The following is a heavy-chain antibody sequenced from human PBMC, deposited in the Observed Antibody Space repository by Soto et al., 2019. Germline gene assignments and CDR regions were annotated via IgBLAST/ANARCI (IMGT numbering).Heavy chain of an antibody. J-gene: IGHJ4*02. CDR1: GYTFTTYY. CDR3: ARDRSGWYYFDY. CDR2: ICPDGGRT. V-gene: IGHV1-46*01. Sequence: GASVKVSCKASGYTFTTYYMHWVRQAPGQGLEWMGIICPDGGRTSYAQKFQGRVTMTRDTSTSTVYMELSSLRAEDTAVYYCARDRSGWYYFDYWGQGTLVTVSS. D-gene: IGHD6-19*01.